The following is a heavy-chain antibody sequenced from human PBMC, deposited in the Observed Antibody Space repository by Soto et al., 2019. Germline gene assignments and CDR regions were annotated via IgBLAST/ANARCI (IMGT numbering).Heavy chain of an antibody. J-gene: IGHJ6*02. V-gene: IGHV3-7*01. Sequence: GGSLRLSCAASGFTFSSYWMSWVRQAPGKGLEWVANIKQDGSNKYYADSVKGRFTISRDNSKNTLYLQMNSLRAEDTAVYYCARDCISTSCYVDYYYYGMDVWGQGTTVTVSS. D-gene: IGHD2-2*01. CDR2: IKQDGSNK. CDR3: ARDCISTSCYVDYYYYGMDV. CDR1: GFTFSSYW.